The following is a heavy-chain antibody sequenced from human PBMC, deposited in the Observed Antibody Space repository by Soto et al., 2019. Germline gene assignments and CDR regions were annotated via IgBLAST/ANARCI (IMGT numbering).Heavy chain of an antibody. CDR1: GFSLSTSGVG. CDR2: IYWDDDK. J-gene: IGHJ4*02. CDR3: AHSSYYVWGSYRYTFDY. Sequence: QITLKESGPTLVKPTQTLTLTCTFSGFSLSTSGVGVGWIRQPPGKALEWLALIYWDDDKRYSPSLKSRLTITKDTSKNQVVLTMTNMDPVYTATYYCAHSSYYVWGSYRYTFDYWGQGTLVTVSS. V-gene: IGHV2-5*02. D-gene: IGHD3-16*02.